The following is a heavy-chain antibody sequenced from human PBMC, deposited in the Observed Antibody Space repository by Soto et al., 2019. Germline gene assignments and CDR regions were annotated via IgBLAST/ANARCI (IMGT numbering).Heavy chain of an antibody. J-gene: IGHJ6*02. Sequence: SETLSLTCTVSGGSISSGGYYWSWIRQHPGKGLEWIGYIYYSGSTYYNPSLKSRVTISVDTSKNQFSLKLSSVTAADTAVYYCARDGPRDYYDSSGYLGPRGYYYGMDVWGQGTTVT. V-gene: IGHV4-31*03. CDR3: ARDGPRDYYDSSGYLGPRGYYYGMDV. CDR2: IYYSGST. CDR1: GGSISSGGYY. D-gene: IGHD3-22*01.